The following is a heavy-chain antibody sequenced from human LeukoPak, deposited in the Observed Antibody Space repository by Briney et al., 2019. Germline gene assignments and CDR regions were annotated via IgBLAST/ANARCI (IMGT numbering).Heavy chain of an antibody. D-gene: IGHD2-2*01. V-gene: IGHV6-1*01. Sequence: NHSQTLSLTCAISGDSVSSNSVTWNWIRQSPSRGLEWLGRTYYRSTWYNDCAVSVRGRITVNPDTSKNQFSLHLNSVTPEDTAVYYCARRLTQYDCFDPWGQGILVTVSS. CDR1: GDSVSSNSVT. CDR3: ARRLTQYDCFDP. J-gene: IGHJ5*02. CDR2: TYYRSTWYN.